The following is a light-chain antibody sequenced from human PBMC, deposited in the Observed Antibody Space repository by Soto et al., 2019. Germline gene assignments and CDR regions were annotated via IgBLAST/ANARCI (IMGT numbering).Light chain of an antibody. CDR1: QSFRGL. V-gene: IGKV3-11*01. Sequence: EVLLTQSPVTLSLSPGDIATLSCRASQSFRGLLAWYQQKPGQAPRLLIYDAYNRANGIPPRFSGSGSGTDFTLTISSLEPEDSAVYYCKQRHRCPITCGQGTRLEIK. J-gene: IGKJ5*01. CDR3: KQRHRCPIT. CDR2: DAY.